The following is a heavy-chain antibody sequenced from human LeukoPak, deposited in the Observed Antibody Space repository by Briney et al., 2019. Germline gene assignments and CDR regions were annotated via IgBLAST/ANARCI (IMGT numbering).Heavy chain of an antibody. CDR1: GYSFTSYW. D-gene: IGHD1-26*01. CDR3: ARRRRIVGATGDFDY. Sequence: GESLKISCKGSGYSFTSYWIGWVRQMPGKGLXXXXXXYPGDSDTRYSPSFQGQVTISADKSISTAYLQWSSLKASDTAMYYCARRRRIVGATGDFDYWGQGTLVTVSS. V-gene: IGHV5-51*01. J-gene: IGHJ4*02. CDR2: XYPGDSDT.